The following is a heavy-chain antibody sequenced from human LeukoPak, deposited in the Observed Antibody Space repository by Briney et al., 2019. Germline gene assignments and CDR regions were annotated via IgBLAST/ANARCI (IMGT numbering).Heavy chain of an antibody. CDR3: AKDLRSLCGGDCYSLDY. Sequence: PGGSLRLSCAASGFTFSSYGMHWVRQAPGKGLEWVAVISYDGSNKYYADSVKGRFTISRDNSKNTLYLQMNSLRAEDTAVYYCAKDLRSLCGGDCYSLDYWGQGTLVTVSP. CDR2: ISYDGSNK. CDR1: GFTFSSYG. J-gene: IGHJ4*02. V-gene: IGHV3-30*18. D-gene: IGHD2-21*02.